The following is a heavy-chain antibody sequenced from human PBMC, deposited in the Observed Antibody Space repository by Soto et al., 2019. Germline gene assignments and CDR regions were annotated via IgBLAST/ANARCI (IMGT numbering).Heavy chain of an antibody. Sequence: GGSLVVCCASFGVIFSDYYMSWISQVPGKGLEWVSYISSGAKTVHYADSVKGRFTVSRDNTKKSLYLDINSLRAEDTAVYFCARDTLPSHQGLGWDVWGQGTTVTV. CDR3: ARDTLPSHQGLGWDV. V-gene: IGHV3-11*01. J-gene: IGHJ6*02. CDR2: ISSGAKTV. D-gene: IGHD1-26*01. CDR1: GVIFSDYY.